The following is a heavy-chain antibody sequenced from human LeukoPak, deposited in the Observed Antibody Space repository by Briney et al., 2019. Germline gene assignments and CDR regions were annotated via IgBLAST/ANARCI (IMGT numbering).Heavy chain of an antibody. CDR1: GFTLSSYE. Sequence: GGSLRLSCAASGFTLSSYEMNWFRQAPGKGLEWVSYISSSGSTIYYADSVKGRFTISRDNAKNSLYLQMNSLRAEDTAVYYCAELGITMIGGVWGKGTTVTISS. V-gene: IGHV3-48*03. J-gene: IGHJ6*04. CDR3: AELGITMIGGV. CDR2: ISSSGSTI. D-gene: IGHD3-10*02.